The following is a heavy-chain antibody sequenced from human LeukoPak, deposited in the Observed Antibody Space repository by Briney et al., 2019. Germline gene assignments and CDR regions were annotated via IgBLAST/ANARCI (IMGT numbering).Heavy chain of an antibody. V-gene: IGHV3-53*01. CDR1: GFSVSRNY. J-gene: IGHJ4*01. Sequence: PGGSLRVSCAASGFSVSRNYMTWVRQAPGKGLEWVSVIYSGGATYYADSVKGRFTISRDNSKNTLYLQMNSLRAEDTAVYYCARSSGYPYNFDNWGHGTLVTVSS. D-gene: IGHD3-22*01. CDR2: IYSGGAT. CDR3: ARSSGYPYNFDN.